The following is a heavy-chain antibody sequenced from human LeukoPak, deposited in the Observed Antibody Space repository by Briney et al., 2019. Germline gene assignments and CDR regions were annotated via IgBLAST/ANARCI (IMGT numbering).Heavy chain of an antibody. V-gene: IGHV3-15*01. CDR2: IKGKCYGTTK. Sequence: PGGSVRLLCVVSRHLFPLGYLTWVRRAPGRGLEGVGRIKGKCYGTTKDHAASVKGRITISRDDSKNSVYLQMNSLRTEDTAVYYCTTRLRNYYESGRYHIVESWGQGTLVTVSS. CDR1: RHLFPLGY. J-gene: IGHJ4*02. CDR3: TTRLRNYYESGRYHIVES. D-gene: IGHD3-22*01.